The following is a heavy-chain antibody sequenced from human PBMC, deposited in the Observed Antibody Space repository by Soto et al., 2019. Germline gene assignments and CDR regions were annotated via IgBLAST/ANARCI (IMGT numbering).Heavy chain of an antibody. Sequence: GGSLRLSCAASGFTFSSYWMSWVRQAPGKGLEWVANIKQDGSEKYYVDSVKGRFTISRDNAKNSLYLQMNSLRAEDTAVYYCARESVTTSSLYYYYGMDVWGQGTTVTVSS. J-gene: IGHJ6*02. V-gene: IGHV3-7*01. CDR2: IKQDGSEK. CDR3: ARESVTTSSLYYYYGMDV. D-gene: IGHD4-4*01. CDR1: GFTFSSYW.